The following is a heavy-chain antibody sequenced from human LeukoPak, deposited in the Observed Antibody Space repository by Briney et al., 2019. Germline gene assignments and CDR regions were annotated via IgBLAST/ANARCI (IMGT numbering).Heavy chain of an antibody. V-gene: IGHV4-34*01. CDR3: ARYCSGGSCYSDYYYYGMDV. J-gene: IGHJ6*02. CDR2: INHSGST. CDR1: GGSFSGYY. Sequence: SETLSLTCAVYGGSFSGYYWSWIRQPPGKGLEWIGEINHSGSTNYNPSLKSRVTISVDTSKNQFSLKLSSVTAADTAVYYCARYCSGGSCYSDYYYYGMDVWGQGTTVTVSS. D-gene: IGHD2-15*01.